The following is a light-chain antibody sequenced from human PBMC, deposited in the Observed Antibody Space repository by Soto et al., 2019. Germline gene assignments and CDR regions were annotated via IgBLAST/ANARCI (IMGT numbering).Light chain of an antibody. CDR1: QSISSN. J-gene: IGKJ3*01. CDR2: VTS. V-gene: IGKV1-39*01. Sequence: DIQMTQSPSSLSASVGDRVIITCRASQSISSNLNWYQQQPGKAPKLLIYVTSSLQSGVPSRFSGSGSGTDFTLTISSLQPEDFATYYCQQSYSSPFTFGPGTKVDFK. CDR3: QQSYSSPFT.